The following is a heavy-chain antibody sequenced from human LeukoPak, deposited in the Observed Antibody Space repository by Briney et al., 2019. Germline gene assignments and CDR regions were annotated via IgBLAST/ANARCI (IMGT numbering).Heavy chain of an antibody. J-gene: IGHJ4*02. CDR3: KGGSSDY. D-gene: IGHD3-16*01. CDR2: TKSKTDDGTT. Sequence: GGSLRLSCAASGFTSTNAWMSCVRQAPGKGLEWVGRTKSKTDDGTTDYAAAVQRRFTISRDDSKNTLYLQMNSLKTKDTAVYYCKGGSSDYWGQGTLVTVSS. V-gene: IGHV3-15*01. CDR1: GFTSTNAW.